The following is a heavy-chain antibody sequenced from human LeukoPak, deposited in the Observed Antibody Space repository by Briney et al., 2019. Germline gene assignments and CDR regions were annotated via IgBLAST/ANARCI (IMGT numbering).Heavy chain of an antibody. CDR1: GFTFRNYW. CDR3: ARSTHSGSYHLFDY. Sequence: GGSLRLSCEASGFTFRNYWMSWVRQAPGKGLEWVSSISSSSSYIYYADSVKGRFTISRDNAKNSLYLQMNSLRAEDTAVYYCARSTHSGSYHLFDYWGQGTLVTVSS. V-gene: IGHV3-21*01. D-gene: IGHD1-26*01. CDR2: ISSSSSYI. J-gene: IGHJ4*02.